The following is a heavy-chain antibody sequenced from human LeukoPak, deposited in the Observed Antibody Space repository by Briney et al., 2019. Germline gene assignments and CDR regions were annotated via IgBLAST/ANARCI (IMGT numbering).Heavy chain of an antibody. D-gene: IGHD1-14*01. CDR2: IYHSGST. V-gene: IGHV4-30-2*01. J-gene: IGHJ3*02. Sequence: PSQTLSLTCAVSGGSISSGGYSWSWIRQPPGKGLEWIGNIYHSGSTYYNPSLKSRVTISVDRSKSQFSLKLSSVTAADTAVYYCARDLYNDAFDIWGQGTMVTVSS. CDR3: ARDLYNDAFDI. CDR1: GGSISSGGYS.